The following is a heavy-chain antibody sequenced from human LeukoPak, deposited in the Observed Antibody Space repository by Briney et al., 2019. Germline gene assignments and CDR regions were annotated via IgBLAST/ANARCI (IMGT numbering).Heavy chain of an antibody. Sequence: GGSLRLSCAASGFTFSSYGMHWVRQAPGKGLEWVAVIWHDVSNKYYADSVKGRFTISRDNSKNTLYLQLNSLRAEDTAVYYCAKDLRTMVRGVTESSWGQGTLVTVSS. CDR1: GFTFSSYG. CDR2: IWHDVSNK. V-gene: IGHV3-30*02. CDR3: AKDLRTMVRGVTESS. J-gene: IGHJ4*02. D-gene: IGHD3-10*01.